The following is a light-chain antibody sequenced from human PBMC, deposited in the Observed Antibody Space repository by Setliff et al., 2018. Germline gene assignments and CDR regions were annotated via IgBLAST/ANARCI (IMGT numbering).Light chain of an antibody. CDR1: SSDVGAYVH. J-gene: IGLJ1*01. CDR2: DVN. CDR3: QSYAGGRGGDV. Sequence: QSALSQPRSVSRSPGQSVTISCTGTSSDVGAYVHVSWYQQHPDTAPKLILYDVNNRPSGVPDRFSGSRSGTSASLVITGLQVEDEADYYCQSYAGGRGGDVFGGGTKVTV. V-gene: IGLV2-11*01.